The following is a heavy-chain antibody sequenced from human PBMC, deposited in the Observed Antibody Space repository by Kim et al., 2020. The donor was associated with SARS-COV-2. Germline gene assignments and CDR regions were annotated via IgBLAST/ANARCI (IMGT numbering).Heavy chain of an antibody. CDR2: INTGGVT. CDR3: ASDTPGGEEFDY. CDR1: GFTLSSYE. V-gene: IGHV3-48*03. J-gene: IGHJ4*02. D-gene: IGHD3-16*01. Sequence: GGSLRLSCATSGFTLSSYEMNWVRQAPGEGLEWVSFINTGGVTSYGDSVRGRFTISRDNAENSLYLQMNSLRAEDTGVYYCASDTPGGEEFDYWGQGILVTVSS.